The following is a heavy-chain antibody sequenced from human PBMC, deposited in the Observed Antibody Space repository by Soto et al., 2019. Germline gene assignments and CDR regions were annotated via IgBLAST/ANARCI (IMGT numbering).Heavy chain of an antibody. CDR2: INHSGRT. V-gene: IGHV4-34*01. Sequence: QVQLQQWGAGLLKPSETLSLTCAVYGGSFSGYYWSWIREPPGRGLAWMGEINHSGRTNYNPSLKSRVTISVDTSKNQLSRKLSYVTAADTAVYYGARHSRASIAADWGQGTLVTVSS. J-gene: IGHJ4*02. CDR3: ARHSRASIAAD. D-gene: IGHD6-6*01. CDR1: GGSFSGYY.